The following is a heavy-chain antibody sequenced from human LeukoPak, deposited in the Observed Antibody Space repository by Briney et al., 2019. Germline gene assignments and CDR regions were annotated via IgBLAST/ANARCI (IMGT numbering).Heavy chain of an antibody. V-gene: IGHV4-39*01. J-gene: IGHJ3*02. CDR3: ASKRGFRYDAFDI. CDR1: GGSISSSSYY. CDR2: IYYSGST. D-gene: IGHD3-10*01. Sequence: PSETLSLTCTVSGGSISSSSYYWGWIRQPPGKGLEWIGSIYYSGSTYCNPSLKSRVTISVDTSKNQFSLKLSSVTAADTAVYYCASKRGFRYDAFDIWGQGTMVTVSS.